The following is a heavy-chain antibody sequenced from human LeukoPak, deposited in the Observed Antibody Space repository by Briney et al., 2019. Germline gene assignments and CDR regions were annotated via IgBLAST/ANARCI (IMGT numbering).Heavy chain of an antibody. CDR1: GFTFSSFA. D-gene: IGHD6-13*01. Sequence: PGGSLRLSCAASGFTFSSFAMTWVRQAPGKGLEWVSIIYSGGTTYYADSVKGRFTISRDISKNTLYLQMNSLRAEDTAVYYCAKDQAGAAADDAFDIWGQGTMVTVSS. J-gene: IGHJ3*02. V-gene: IGHV3-23*03. CDR2: IYSGGTT. CDR3: AKDQAGAAADDAFDI.